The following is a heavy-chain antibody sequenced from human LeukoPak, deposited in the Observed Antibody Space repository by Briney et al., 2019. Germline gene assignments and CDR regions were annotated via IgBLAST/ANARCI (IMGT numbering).Heavy chain of an antibody. Sequence: PGGSLRLSCATSGFTFSSYWMTWVRQAPGKGLEWVAFIRYDGSNKYYADSVKGRFTISRDNSKNTLYLQMNSLRAEDTAVYYCAKADDYVTPADYWGQGTLVTVSS. D-gene: IGHD4-17*01. J-gene: IGHJ4*02. CDR1: GFTFSSYW. CDR2: IRYDGSNK. CDR3: AKADDYVTPADY. V-gene: IGHV3-30*02.